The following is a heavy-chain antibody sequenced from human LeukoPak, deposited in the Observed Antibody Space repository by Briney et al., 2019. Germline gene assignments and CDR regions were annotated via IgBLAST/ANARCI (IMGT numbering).Heavy chain of an antibody. Sequence: SVKVSCKASGGTFSSYAISWVRQAPGQGLEWMGGIIPIFGTANYAQKFQGRVTITADESTSTAYMELSSLRSGDTAVYYCARSGEYCSSTSCYFFWFDPWGQGTLVTVSS. V-gene: IGHV1-69*01. D-gene: IGHD2-2*01. CDR2: IIPIFGTA. CDR1: GGTFSSYA. J-gene: IGHJ5*02. CDR3: ARSGEYCSSTSCYFFWFDP.